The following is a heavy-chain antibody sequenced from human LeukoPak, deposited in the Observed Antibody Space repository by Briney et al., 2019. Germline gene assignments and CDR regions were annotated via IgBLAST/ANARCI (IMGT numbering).Heavy chain of an antibody. CDR3: TRAYYYDSSGYYYGRDAFDI. Sequence: ASVKVSCKASGYTFTTYYIHWVRQAPGQGLEWMGIISPSGGSTSYAQKFQGRVTMTRDTSTSTVYMELSSLRSEDTAVYYCTRAYYYDSSGYYYGRDAFDIWGQGTMVTVSS. J-gene: IGHJ3*02. CDR1: GYTFTTYY. V-gene: IGHV1-46*01. CDR2: ISPSGGST. D-gene: IGHD3-22*01.